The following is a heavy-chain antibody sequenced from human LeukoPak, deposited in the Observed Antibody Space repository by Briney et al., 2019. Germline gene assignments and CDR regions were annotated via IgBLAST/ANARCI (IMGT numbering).Heavy chain of an antibody. CDR2: ISHRGRT. Sequence: PPETLSLTCAVYGGSLTDYYWSWIRQSPGEGLEWVGEISHRGRTYYNLSLKSRVTISIDTSKNQFSLKVNSVSAADTAVYYCARDENSSVNLYWGQGTLVTVSS. J-gene: IGHJ4*02. V-gene: IGHV4-34*01. D-gene: IGHD6-19*01. CDR1: GGSLTDYY. CDR3: ARDENSSVNLY.